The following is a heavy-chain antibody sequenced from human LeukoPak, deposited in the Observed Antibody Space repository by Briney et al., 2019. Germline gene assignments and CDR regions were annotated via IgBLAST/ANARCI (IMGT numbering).Heavy chain of an antibody. D-gene: IGHD3-22*01. V-gene: IGHV3-9*01. J-gene: IGHJ4*02. CDR1: GFTFDDYA. CDR2: ISWNSGSI. CDR3: AKDPYYYDSSGQFDY. Sequence: GGSLRLSCAASGFTFDDYAMHWVRQAPGKGLEWVSGISWNSGSIGYADSVKGRFTISRDNAKNSLYLQMNSLRAEDTALYYCAKDPYYYDSSGQFDYWGQGTLVTVSS.